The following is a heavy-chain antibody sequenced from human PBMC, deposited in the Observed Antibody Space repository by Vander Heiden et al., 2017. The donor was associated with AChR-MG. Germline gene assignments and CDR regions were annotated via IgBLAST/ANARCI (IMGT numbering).Heavy chain of an antibody. CDR2: IYPGESET. J-gene: IGHJ5*02. CDR3: ARSEGTNWFDP. Sequence: EVQLVQSGAEVKKHAESLKISCKGSGYSFTSYWIGWVRQMPGKGLEWMGIIYPGESETSDSPSFQGKVTISADKSISTAYMQCRRMKASDTAMYCGARSEGTNWFDPWGQGTLVTVSS. CDR1: GYSFTSYW. D-gene: IGHD1-1*01. V-gene: IGHV5-51*01.